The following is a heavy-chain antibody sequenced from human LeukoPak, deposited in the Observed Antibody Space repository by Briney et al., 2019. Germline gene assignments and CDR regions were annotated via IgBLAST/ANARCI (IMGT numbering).Heavy chain of an antibody. D-gene: IGHD2-15*01. J-gene: IGHJ3*02. V-gene: IGHV4-39*01. CDR3: ARHLPGDIVVVVAATSRFRRAFDI. Sequence: SETLSLTCTVSGGSISSSSYYWGWIRQPPGKGLEWIRSIYYSGSTYYNPSLKSRVTISVDTSKNQFSLKLSSVTAADTAVYYCARHLPGDIVVVVAATSRFRRAFDIWGQGTMVTVSS. CDR2: IYYSGST. CDR1: GGSISSSSYY.